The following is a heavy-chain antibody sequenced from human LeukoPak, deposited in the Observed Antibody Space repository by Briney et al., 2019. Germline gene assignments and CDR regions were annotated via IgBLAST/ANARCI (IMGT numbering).Heavy chain of an antibody. J-gene: IGHJ3*02. CDR2: IYHSGST. CDR1: GGSISSGSYY. CDR3: ARVYGGKGWGAFDI. V-gene: IGHV4-39*07. D-gene: IGHD4-23*01. Sequence: KPSETLSLTCTVSGGSISSGSYYWSWIRQPPGKGLEWIGSIYHSGSTYYNPSLKSRVTISVDTSKNQFSLKLSSVTAADTAVYYCARVYGGKGWGAFDIWGQGTMVTVSS.